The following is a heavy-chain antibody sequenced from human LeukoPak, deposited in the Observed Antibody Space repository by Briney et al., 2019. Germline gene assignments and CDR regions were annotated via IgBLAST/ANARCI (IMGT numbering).Heavy chain of an antibody. Sequence: QPGGSLRLSCAGSGFTFSSYWMSWVRQAPGKGLQSVAYISQDVSHKYYVDSVKGRFTISRDNAKNSLHLEMNSLRAEDTALYYCARVGYNGWNFENWGQGTLVTVSS. V-gene: IGHV3-7*01. CDR3: ARVGYNGWNFEN. CDR1: GFTFSSYW. CDR2: ISQDVSHK. J-gene: IGHJ4*02. D-gene: IGHD5-12*01.